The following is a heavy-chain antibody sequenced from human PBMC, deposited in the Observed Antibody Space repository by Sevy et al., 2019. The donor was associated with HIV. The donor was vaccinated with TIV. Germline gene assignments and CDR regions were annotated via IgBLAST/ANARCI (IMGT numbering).Heavy chain of an antibody. V-gene: IGHV4-61*01. CDR1: GASVSAANDY. Sequence: SESLSLTCSVSGASVSAANDYWSWIRQPPGKGLKWIGNVYYFGSTNYNPSLKSRVTISLDTSKMQFSLKLSSVTAADTAVYYSARDQYDDIGTGLYAMDVWGQGTTVTVSS. J-gene: IGHJ6*02. CDR2: VYYFGST. D-gene: IGHD3-9*01. CDR3: ARDQYDDIGTGLYAMDV.